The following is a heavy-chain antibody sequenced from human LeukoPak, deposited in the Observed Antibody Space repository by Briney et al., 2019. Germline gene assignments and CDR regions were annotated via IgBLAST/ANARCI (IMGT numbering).Heavy chain of an antibody. CDR1: GGSFSGDY. V-gene: IGHV4-34*01. Sequence: SETLSLTCAVYGGSFSGDYWSWIRQPPRKGLECIGEINHSGSTNYNPSLKSRVTISVDTSKNQFSLKLSSVTAADTAVYYCARAGYYYGSGSYLKYFQHWGQGTLVTVSS. J-gene: IGHJ1*01. CDR3: ARAGYYYGSGSYLKYFQH. CDR2: INHSGST. D-gene: IGHD3-10*01.